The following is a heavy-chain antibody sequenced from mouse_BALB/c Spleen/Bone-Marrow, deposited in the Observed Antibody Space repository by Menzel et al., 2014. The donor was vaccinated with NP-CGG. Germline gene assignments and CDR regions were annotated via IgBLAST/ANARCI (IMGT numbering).Heavy chain of an antibody. CDR3: ASYGSSPAWFAY. D-gene: IGHD1-1*01. CDR1: GYPFASYW. CDR2: IDPSDSET. Sequence: QVQLQQPGPQLVRPGASVKISCKASGYPFASYWMHWVKQRPGQGLEWIGMIDPSDSETRLNQMFKDKATLTVDKSSSTAYMQLSSPTSEDSAVYYCASYGSSPAWFAYWGQGTLVTVSA. J-gene: IGHJ3*01. V-gene: IGHV1S127*01.